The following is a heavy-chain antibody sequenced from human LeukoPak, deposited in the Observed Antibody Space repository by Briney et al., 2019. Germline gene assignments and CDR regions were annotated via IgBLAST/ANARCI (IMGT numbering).Heavy chain of an antibody. J-gene: IGHJ3*02. D-gene: IGHD6-13*01. Sequence: SETLSLTCAVYGGSFSGYYWNWIRQPPGKGLEWIGEINHSGSTNYNPSLKSRVTISVDTSKNQFSLKLRSVTAADTAVYYCARGTPRPTAAAGTRGFNIWGQGTMVTVSS. CDR2: INHSGST. V-gene: IGHV4-34*01. CDR3: ARGTPRPTAAAGTRGFNI. CDR1: GGSFSGYY.